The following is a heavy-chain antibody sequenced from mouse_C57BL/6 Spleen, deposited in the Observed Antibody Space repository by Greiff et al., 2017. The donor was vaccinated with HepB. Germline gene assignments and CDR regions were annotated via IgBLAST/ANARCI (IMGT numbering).Heavy chain of an antibody. Sequence: VQLQQSGAELVRPGASVTLSCKASGYTFTDYEMHWVKQTPVHGLEWIGAIDPETGGTAYNQKFKGKAILTADKSSSTAYMELRSLTSEDSAVYYCTRGRDYPYAMDYWGQGTSVTVSS. V-gene: IGHV1-15*01. J-gene: IGHJ4*01. CDR3: TRGRDYPYAMDY. CDR1: GYTFTDYE. D-gene: IGHD2-4*01. CDR2: IDPETGGT.